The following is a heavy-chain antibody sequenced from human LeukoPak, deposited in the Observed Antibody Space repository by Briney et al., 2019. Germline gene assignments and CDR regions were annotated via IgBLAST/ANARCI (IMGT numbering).Heavy chain of an antibody. V-gene: IGHV1-8*01. J-gene: IGHJ6*03. CDR1: GYTFTSYD. Sequence: ASVKVSCKASGYTFTSYDINWVRQATGQGLEWMGWMNPNSGNTGYAQKFQGRVTMTRNTSISTAYMELSSLRSEDTAVYYCARDPLTGYDILTGNPPYYYYMDVWGKGTTVTVSS. CDR3: ARDPLTGYDILTGNPPYYYYMDV. D-gene: IGHD3-9*01. CDR2: MNPNSGNT.